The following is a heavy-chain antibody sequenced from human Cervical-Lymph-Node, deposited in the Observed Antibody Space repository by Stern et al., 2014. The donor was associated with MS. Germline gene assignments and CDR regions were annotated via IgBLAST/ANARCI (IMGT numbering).Heavy chain of an antibody. J-gene: IGHJ4*02. CDR3: AVLSVDADFDY. D-gene: IGHD5-18*01. V-gene: IGHV1-18*01. Sequence: VQLVQSGAEVKKPGASVKVSCTASGYTFTDYAISWVRQAPGQGLEWMAWTSYYKGYKNFAQEVQGRVSLTTDTATSTAYMELRSLRSDDTAVYYCAVLSVDADFDYWGQGTLVTVSS. CDR2: TSYYKGYK. CDR1: GYTFTDYA.